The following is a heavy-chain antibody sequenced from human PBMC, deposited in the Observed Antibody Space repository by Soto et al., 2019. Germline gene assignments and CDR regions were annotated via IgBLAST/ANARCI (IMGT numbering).Heavy chain of an antibody. V-gene: IGHV4-4*07. CDR3: ARVATTVTYFDY. CDR1: GGNESSYE. Sequence: LTEPGPGGNESSYEWSWIRQPTGKGLEWIGRIYSSGSTNYNPSLKSRVTMSVDTSKNQFSLKLSSVTAADTAVYYCARVATTVTYFDYWGQGTLVSVAS. D-gene: IGHD4-4*01. J-gene: IGHJ4*02. CDR2: IYSSGST.